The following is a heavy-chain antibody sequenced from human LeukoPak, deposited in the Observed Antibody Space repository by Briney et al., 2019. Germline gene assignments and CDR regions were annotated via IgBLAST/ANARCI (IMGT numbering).Heavy chain of an antibody. CDR1: GGSISSSNW. J-gene: IGHJ4*02. V-gene: IGHV4-4*02. CDR2: IYHSGST. D-gene: IGHD3-22*01. Sequence: PSETLSLTGAVSGGSISSSNWWSWVRQPPGKGLEWIGEIYHSGSTNYNPSLKSRVTISVDKSKNQFSLKLSSVTAADTAVYYCARCYYDSSGYLNFDYWGQGTLVTVSS. CDR3: ARCYYDSSGYLNFDY.